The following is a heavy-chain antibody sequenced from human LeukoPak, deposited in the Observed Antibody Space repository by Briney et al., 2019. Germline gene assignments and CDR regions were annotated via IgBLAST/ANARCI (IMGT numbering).Heavy chain of an antibody. CDR2: IRSDGSNK. J-gene: IGHJ5*02. V-gene: IGHV3-30*02. Sequence: PGGSLRLSCAGSGFSFSSYGMHWVRQAPGKGLEWMAFIRSDGSNKYYADSVKGRFTISRDNSKNTLYLQMNSLRAEDTAVYYCARETGLAAAGNWFDPWGQGTLVTVSS. CDR1: GFSFSSYG. CDR3: ARETGLAAAGNWFDP. D-gene: IGHD6-13*01.